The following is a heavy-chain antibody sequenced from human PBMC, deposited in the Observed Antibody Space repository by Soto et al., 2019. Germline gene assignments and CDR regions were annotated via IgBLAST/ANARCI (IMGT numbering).Heavy chain of an antibody. Sequence: GESLKISCKGSGYSFTSYWIGWVRQMPGKGLEWMGIIYPGDSDTRYSPSFQGQVTISADKSITTAYLQWSSRKASDTAMYYCARHQEAATATTWDAFDFWGQGTMVTVSS. J-gene: IGHJ3*01. V-gene: IGHV5-51*01. CDR1: GYSFTSYW. CDR2: IYPGDSDT. D-gene: IGHD6-13*01. CDR3: ARHQEAATATTWDAFDF.